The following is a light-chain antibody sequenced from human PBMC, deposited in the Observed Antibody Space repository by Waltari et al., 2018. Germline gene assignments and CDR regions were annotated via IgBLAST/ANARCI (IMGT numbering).Light chain of an antibody. CDR2: AAS. Sequence: EIVLTQSPGTLSLSQGVRAILSCRARQSVSKYLAWYQQKPGQAPRLLIYAASSRATGIPDRFSGSGSGTDFSLTISRLEPEDFAVYYCQHYVSLPATFGQGTKVEIE. CDR3: QHYVSLPAT. J-gene: IGKJ1*01. CDR1: QSVSKY. V-gene: IGKV3-20*01.